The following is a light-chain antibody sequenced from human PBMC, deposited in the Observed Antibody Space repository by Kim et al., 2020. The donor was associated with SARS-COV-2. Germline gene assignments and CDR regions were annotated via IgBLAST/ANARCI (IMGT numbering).Light chain of an antibody. V-gene: IGLV3-19*01. Sequence: SSELTQDPAVSVALGQTVRLTCQGDSLRNYYATWYLQRPGQAPTLVLYGKYDRPSGIPDRFSGSASGNTASLTITGAQAEDEADYYCSSRDSTGDHVVFG. CDR1: SLRNYY. J-gene: IGLJ3*02. CDR3: SSRDSTGDHVV. CDR2: GKY.